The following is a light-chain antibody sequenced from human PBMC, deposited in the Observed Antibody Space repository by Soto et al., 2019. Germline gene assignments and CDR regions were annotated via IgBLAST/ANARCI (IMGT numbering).Light chain of an antibody. V-gene: IGLV2-23*02. Sequence: QSALTQPASVSGSPVRSITISCTGTSSDVGSYNLVSWYQQHPGKVPKLMIYEVSKRPSGVSNRFSGSKFGNTASLTISGLQAEDEADYYCCSYAGSGIVIFGGGTKLTVL. CDR3: CSYAGSGIVI. CDR1: SSDVGSYNL. CDR2: EVS. J-gene: IGLJ2*01.